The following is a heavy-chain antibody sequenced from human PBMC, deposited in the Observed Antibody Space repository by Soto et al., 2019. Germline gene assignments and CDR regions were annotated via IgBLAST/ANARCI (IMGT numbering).Heavy chain of an antibody. J-gene: IGHJ3*01. D-gene: IGHD3-10*02. CDR3: AREAHFYGRSDVSDF. V-gene: IGHV3-21*01. CDR2: ISPDSNYI. Sequence: GGSLRLSCAASGFNFNIYTMTWVRQAPGKGLEWVSSISPDSNYIYYADSMKGRFTVSRDGAENSLYLHMNSLRADDTAVYYCAREAHFYGRSDVSDFWGQGTMVTVSS. CDR1: GFNFNIYT.